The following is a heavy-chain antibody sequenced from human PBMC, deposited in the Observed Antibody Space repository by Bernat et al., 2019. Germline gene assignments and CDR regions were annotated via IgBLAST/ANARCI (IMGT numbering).Heavy chain of an antibody. V-gene: IGHV4-34*01. Sequence: QVQLQQWGAGLLKPSETLSLTCAVYGGSFSGYYWSWIRQPPGKGLEWIGEITHSGSTNYNPSLKSRVTISVDTSKNQFSLELSSVTAADTAVYYCARDLHYYDSSGYWRAFDIWGQGTMVTVSS. CDR2: ITHSGST. J-gene: IGHJ3*02. D-gene: IGHD3-22*01. CDR1: GGSFSGYY. CDR3: ARDLHYYDSSGYWRAFDI.